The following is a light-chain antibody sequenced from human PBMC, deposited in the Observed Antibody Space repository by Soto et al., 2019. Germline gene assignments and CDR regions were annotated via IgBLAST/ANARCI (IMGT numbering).Light chain of an antibody. CDR2: GAT. V-gene: IGKV3-15*01. CDR1: QSVSIL. J-gene: IGKJ1*01. Sequence: EIVMTQSPATLSLSPWERATLSFRASQSVSILLDWYQQKPGQAPRLLIHGATTRATGIPARLSGSGYGTELTITISSMQSEDFEVYYCQQYNNWPRTFGQGTKVDIK. CDR3: QQYNNWPRT.